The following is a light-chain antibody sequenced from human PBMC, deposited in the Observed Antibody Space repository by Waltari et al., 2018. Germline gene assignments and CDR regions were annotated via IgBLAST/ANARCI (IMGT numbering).Light chain of an antibody. CDR3: LQYLHTPRT. CDR1: QSLLYTSNNTNY. Sequence: DVVMIQSPESLAAALGERATINCKCSQSLLYTSNNTNYLAWYQQKPGQPPKILIYWASIRESGVPDRFSGSGSGTDFTLTISGLQAEDVASYFCLQYLHTPRTFGQGTKVEIK. V-gene: IGKV4-1*01. CDR2: WAS. J-gene: IGKJ1*01.